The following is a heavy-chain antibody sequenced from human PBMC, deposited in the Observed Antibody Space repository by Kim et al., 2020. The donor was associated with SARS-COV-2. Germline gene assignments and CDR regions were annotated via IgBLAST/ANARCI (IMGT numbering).Heavy chain of an antibody. CDR1: GYTFTSYD. V-gene: IGHV1-8*01. CDR2: MNPNSGNT. Sequence: ASVKVSCKASGYTFTSYDINWVRQATGQGLEWMGWMNPNSGNTGYAQKFQGRVTMTRNTSISTAYMELSSLRSEDTAVYYCARGRHPRGWFDPWGQGTLVTVSS. CDR3: ARGRHPRGWFDP. J-gene: IGHJ5*02.